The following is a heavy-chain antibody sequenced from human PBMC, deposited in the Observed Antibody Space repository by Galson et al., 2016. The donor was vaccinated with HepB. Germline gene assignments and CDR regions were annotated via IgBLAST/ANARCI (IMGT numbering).Heavy chain of an antibody. Sequence: TLSLTCAVSGGSITSGGYSWSWIRQPPGKGLEWIGYIYHTGTTDYSPSLKNRVTLSVARSKNQFSLKLTSVTAADTAVYYCARVIRSGRSISNFGDLSPYYYGLDVWGQGTTVTVSS. CDR1: GGSITSGGYS. J-gene: IGHJ6*02. CDR2: IYHTGTT. CDR3: ARVIRSGRSISNFGDLSPYYYGLDV. V-gene: IGHV4-30-2*01. D-gene: IGHD3-16*02.